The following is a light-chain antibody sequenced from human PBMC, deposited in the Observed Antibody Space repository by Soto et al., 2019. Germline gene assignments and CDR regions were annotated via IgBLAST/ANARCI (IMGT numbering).Light chain of an antibody. CDR3: QHYNSLLMDT. CDR1: QSVLYSSNNKNN. CDR2: WAS. V-gene: IGKV4-1*01. J-gene: IGKJ2*01. Sequence: DIVMTQSPDSLAVSLGERATINCKSSQSVLYSSNNKNNLAWYQQKPGQPPKLLIYWASTQESGVPDRFSGSGSGTDFTLTISSLQPDDFATYYCQHYNSLLMDTFGQGTK.